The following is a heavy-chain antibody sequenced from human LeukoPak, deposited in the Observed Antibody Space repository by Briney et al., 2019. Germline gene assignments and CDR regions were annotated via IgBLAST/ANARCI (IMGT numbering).Heavy chain of an antibody. CDR1: GGSFSGYY. V-gene: IGHV4-34*01. CDR3: ARGRGYYDFWSGLNWFDP. D-gene: IGHD3-3*01. J-gene: IGHJ5*02. Sequence: SETMVLTCAVYGGSFSGYYWSWIRQPPGKGLEWIGEINHSGSTNYNPSLKSRVTISVDTSKNQFSLKLSSVTAADTAVYYCARGRGYYDFWSGLNWFDPWGQGTLVTVSS. CDR2: INHSGST.